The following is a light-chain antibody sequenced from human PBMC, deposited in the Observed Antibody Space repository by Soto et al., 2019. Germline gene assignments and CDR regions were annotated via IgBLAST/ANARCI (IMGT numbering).Light chain of an antibody. J-gene: IGKJ4*02. Sequence: IVMTHSPGPQPVSLGERATTNCQSTHSVLYKSNNQNCLAWYQQKPGQPPKLLIYWASTRESGVPDRFSGSGSETDFTLTITGLQAEDVAVYFCQQYCGHPRKFGEGTKVEIK. V-gene: IGKV4-1*01. CDR1: HSVLYKSNNQNC. CDR3: QQYCGHPRK. CDR2: WAS.